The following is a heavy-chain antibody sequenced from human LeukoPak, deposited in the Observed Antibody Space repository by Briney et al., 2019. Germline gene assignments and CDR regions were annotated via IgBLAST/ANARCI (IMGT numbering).Heavy chain of an antibody. CDR2: IKQDGSVK. J-gene: IGHJ4*02. CDR1: EFTFSNYW. D-gene: IGHD3-10*01. CDR3: ARELGGSGSY. V-gene: IGHV3-7*01. Sequence: GGSLRLSCAASEFTFSNYWMSWVRQAPGKGLEWVANIKQDGSVKYYVDSVKGRFTISRDNAKNSVYLQMNSLRAEDTAVYYCARELGGSGSYWGQGTLVTVSS.